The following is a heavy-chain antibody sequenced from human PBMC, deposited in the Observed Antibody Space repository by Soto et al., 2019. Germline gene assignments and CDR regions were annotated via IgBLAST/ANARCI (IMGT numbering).Heavy chain of an antibody. CDR1: AYSISSGYY. Sequence: PSETLSLACAVAAYSISSGYYWGWLRQPPGKGLEWSGSSHHGGSTYYNPSHNSRVTLSIEMNNNHVSLILNSVTAADTAVYYCARVGPWVPYYYDSSPYTFENWFDPWGQGTLVTVSS. D-gene: IGHD3-22*01. J-gene: IGHJ5*02. CDR3: ARVGPWVPYYYDSSPYTFENWFDP. CDR2: SHHGGST. V-gene: IGHV4-38-2*01.